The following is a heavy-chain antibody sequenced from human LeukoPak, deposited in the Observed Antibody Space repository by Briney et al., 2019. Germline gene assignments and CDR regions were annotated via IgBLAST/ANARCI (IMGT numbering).Heavy chain of an antibody. CDR1: GFTFTTYS. D-gene: IGHD3-10*01. Sequence: PGGSLRLSCEASGFTFTTYSMTWVRQAPGKGLEWVSIISSGSSAIFSADALKGRFTISRDDAKNLLYLDMNSLRAEDTAVYYCARQVTKYGSGWHYYYYYMDVWGKGTTVTISS. CDR3: ARQVTKYGSGWHYYYYYMDV. J-gene: IGHJ6*03. V-gene: IGHV3-21*01. CDR2: ISSGSSAI.